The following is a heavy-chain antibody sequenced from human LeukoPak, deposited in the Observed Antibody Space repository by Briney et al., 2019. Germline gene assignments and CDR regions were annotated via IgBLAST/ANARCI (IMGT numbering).Heavy chain of an antibody. CDR1: GYTFTSYG. V-gene: IGHV1-8*02. CDR3: ARGGRSGYYYYYMDV. J-gene: IGHJ6*03. Sequence: ASVKVSCKASGYTFTSYGINWVRQATGQGLEWMGWMNPNSGNTGYAQKFQGRVTMTRNTSISTAYMELSSLRSEDTAVYYCARGGRSGYYYYYMDVWGKGTTVTISS. D-gene: IGHD3/OR15-3a*01. CDR2: MNPNSGNT.